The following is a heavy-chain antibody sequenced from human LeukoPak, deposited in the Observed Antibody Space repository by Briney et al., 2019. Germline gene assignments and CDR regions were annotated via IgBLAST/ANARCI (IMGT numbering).Heavy chain of an antibody. CDR2: INHSGST. CDR3: ARRPLSGWYYFDY. V-gene: IGHV4-34*01. J-gene: IGHJ4*02. D-gene: IGHD6-19*01. CDR1: GGSFSGYY. Sequence: SETLSLTCAVYGGSFSGYYWSWIRQPPGKGLEWIGEINHSGSTNYNPSLKSRVTISVDTSKNQFSLKLSSVTAADTAVYYCARRPLSGWYYFDYWGQGTLVTVSS.